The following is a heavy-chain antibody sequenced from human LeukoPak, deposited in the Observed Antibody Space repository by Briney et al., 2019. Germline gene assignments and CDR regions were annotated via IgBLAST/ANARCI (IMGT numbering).Heavy chain of an antibody. Sequence: ASVKVSCKASGYTFTGYYVQWVRQATGQGLEWMGWINPNNGGTNYAQKFQGRVTMTRDTSISTAYMELSRLRSDDTAVYFCARGGKSELGTCDHWGQGTLVTVSS. J-gene: IGHJ4*02. CDR1: GYTFTGYY. CDR3: ARGGKSELGTCDH. D-gene: IGHD7-27*01. CDR2: INPNNGGT. V-gene: IGHV1-2*02.